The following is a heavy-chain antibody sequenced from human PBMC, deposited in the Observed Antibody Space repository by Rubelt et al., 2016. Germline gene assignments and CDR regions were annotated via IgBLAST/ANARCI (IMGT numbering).Heavy chain of an antibody. CDR3: ARALTRTLTTDPYHFDY. J-gene: IGHJ4*02. CDR2: MNPNSGNT. D-gene: IGHD4-17*01. Sequence: QVQLVQSGAEVKKPGASVKVSCKASGYTFTSYYMHWVRQAPGQGLEWMGWMNPNSGNTGYAQRVQGGVTMTRNTYIGTAYMERSSLRYEDTAVYYWARALTRTLTTDPYHFDYWGQGTLVTVSS. V-gene: IGHV1-8*02. CDR1: GYTFTSYY.